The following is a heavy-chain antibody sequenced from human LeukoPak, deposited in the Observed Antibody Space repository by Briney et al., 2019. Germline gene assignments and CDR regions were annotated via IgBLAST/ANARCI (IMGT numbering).Heavy chain of an antibody. J-gene: IGHJ4*02. CDR2: IRYDGSNK. D-gene: IGHD2-2*01. CDR1: GLTFSSYG. Sequence: GGSLRLSCAASGLTFSSYGMHWVRQAPGKGLEWVAFIRYDGSNKYDADSVRGRFIISRDNSKNTLYLQMNSLRAEDTAVYYCARGDCSFTSCYFDYWGQGTLVTVSS. V-gene: IGHV3-30*02. CDR3: ARGDCSFTSCYFDY.